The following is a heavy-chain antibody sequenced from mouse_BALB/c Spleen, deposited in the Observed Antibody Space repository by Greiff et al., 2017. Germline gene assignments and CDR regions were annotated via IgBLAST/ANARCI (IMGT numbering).Heavy chain of an antibody. Sequence: VQLQQSGAELAKPGASVKMSCKASGYTFTSYWMHWVKQRPGQGLEWIGYINPSTGYTEYNQKFKDKATLTADKSSRPAYLQLSSLTSEDSAVYYCSSPLFITAVVVGYWGQGTTLTVSS. CDR1: GYTFTSYW. V-gene: IGHV1-7*01. CDR3: SSPLFITAVVVGY. J-gene: IGHJ2*01. CDR2: INPSTGYT. D-gene: IGHD1-1*01.